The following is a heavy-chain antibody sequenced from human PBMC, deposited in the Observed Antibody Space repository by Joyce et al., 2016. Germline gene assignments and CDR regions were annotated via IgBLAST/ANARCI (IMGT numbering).Heavy chain of an antibody. CDR1: GGTFSMYD. CDR2: ITPTFGKP. CDR3: ARDNRQGYYDDINYRRGMDV. Sequence: QVQLRQSGAEVKKPGSSVKVSCETSGGTFSMYDMNWVRQAPGQGLEWMGGITPTFGKPTYAQKCRARVTITADDSTSTAYMELRSLRSEDTAVYYCARDNRQGYYDDINYRRGMDVWGQGTTVTVSS. D-gene: IGHD3-16*01. J-gene: IGHJ6*01. V-gene: IGHV1-69*01.